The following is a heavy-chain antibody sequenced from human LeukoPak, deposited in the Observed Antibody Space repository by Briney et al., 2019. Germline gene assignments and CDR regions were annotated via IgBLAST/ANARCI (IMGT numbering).Heavy chain of an antibody. Sequence: SQTLSLTCTVSGGSISSSGYYWSWIRQHPGKGLEWIGYIYYSGSTYYNPSLKSRVTISVDTSKNQFSLKLSSVTAADTAVYYCARDTEDTAFDYWGQGTLVTVSS. D-gene: IGHD5-18*01. CDR3: ARDTEDTAFDY. V-gene: IGHV4-31*03. J-gene: IGHJ4*02. CDR1: GGSISSSGYY. CDR2: IYYSGST.